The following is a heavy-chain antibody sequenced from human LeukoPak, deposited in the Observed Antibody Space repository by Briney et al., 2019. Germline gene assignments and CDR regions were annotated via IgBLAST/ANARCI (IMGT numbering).Heavy chain of an antibody. CDR2: IYYSGST. V-gene: IGHV4-59*01. CDR1: GGSISSYY. J-gene: IGHJ5*02. CDR3: ARKGPNPLNWFDP. Sequence: SETLSLTCTVSGGSISSYYWSWIRQPPGKGLEWIGYIYYSGSTNYNPSLKSRVTISVDMSKNQFSLKLSSVTAADTAVYYCARKGPNPLNWFDPWGQGTLVTVSS. D-gene: IGHD3-16*02.